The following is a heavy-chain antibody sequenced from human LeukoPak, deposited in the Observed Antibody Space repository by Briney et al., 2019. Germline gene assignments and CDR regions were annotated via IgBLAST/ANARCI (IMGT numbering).Heavy chain of an antibody. CDR2: IKEDGSEK. V-gene: IGHV3-7*01. CDR3: ARDLGYCSGRACYSVFDY. D-gene: IGHD2-15*01. CDR1: GFTFSSYA. Sequence: GGSLRLSCAASGFTFSSYAMHWVRQAPGKGPEWVAHIKEDGSEKYYVDSVKGRFTMFRDNAKNSLYLQMNSLRAEDTALYYCARDLGYCSGRACYSVFDYWGQGTLVTVAS. J-gene: IGHJ4*02.